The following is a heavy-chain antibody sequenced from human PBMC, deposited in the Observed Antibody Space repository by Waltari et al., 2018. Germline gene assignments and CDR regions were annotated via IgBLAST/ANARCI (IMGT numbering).Heavy chain of an antibody. D-gene: IGHD2-15*01. V-gene: IGHV4-34*01. CDR2: INHAGNT. CDR1: GGSFRGYY. CDR3: ARLEDCSGGNCYSANNHPVDV. Sequence: QVHLQQWGAGLLKASETLSLTCAVDGGSFRGYYWSWVRQPPGKGLEWIGEINHAGNTNFNPSLKSRVVISEDTSKSQFYLKLTFVTAADTGVYYCARLEDCSGGNCYSANNHPVDVWGQGTSVT. J-gene: IGHJ6*02.